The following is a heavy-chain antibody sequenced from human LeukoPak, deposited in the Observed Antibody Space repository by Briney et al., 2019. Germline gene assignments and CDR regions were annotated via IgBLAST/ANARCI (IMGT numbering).Heavy chain of an antibody. Sequence: SETLSLTCAVYGGSFSGCYWSWIRQPPGKGLEWIGSIYYSGNTYYNPSLKSRVTISVDTSKNQFSLKLNSVTATDTAVYYCARHYGPWGQGTLVTVSS. CDR2: IYYSGNT. CDR3: ARHYGP. D-gene: IGHD3-16*01. CDR1: GGSFSGCY. J-gene: IGHJ4*02. V-gene: IGHV4-34*01.